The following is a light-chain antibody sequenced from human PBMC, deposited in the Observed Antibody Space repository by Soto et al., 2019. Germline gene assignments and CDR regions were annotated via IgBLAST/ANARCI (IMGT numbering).Light chain of an antibody. V-gene: IGKV3-15*01. CDR3: QQYNDWPMYT. Sequence: IVLTQSPATLSVSPGERATLSCRASQSISSNLAWYQQKPGQAPSLLIYGASTRATGIPARFSGSGSGTEFTLSISSLQSEDFAIYYCQQYNDWPMYTFGQGTKLAIK. CDR1: QSISSN. CDR2: GAS. J-gene: IGKJ2*01.